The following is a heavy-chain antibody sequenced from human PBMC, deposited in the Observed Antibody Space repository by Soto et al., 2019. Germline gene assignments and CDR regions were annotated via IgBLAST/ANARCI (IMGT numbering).Heavy chain of an antibody. J-gene: IGHJ3*02. Sequence: ASVKVSCKASGYTFTSYDINWVRQATGQGLEWMGWMNPNSGNTGYAQKFQGRVTMARNTSISTAYMELSSLRSEDTAVYYCARGYSSSWYWHIGAFDIWGQGTMVTVSS. V-gene: IGHV1-8*01. CDR3: ARGYSSSWYWHIGAFDI. CDR1: GYTFTSYD. CDR2: MNPNSGNT. D-gene: IGHD6-13*01.